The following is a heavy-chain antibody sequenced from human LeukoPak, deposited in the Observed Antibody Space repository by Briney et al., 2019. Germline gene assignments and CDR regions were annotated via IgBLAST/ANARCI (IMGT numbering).Heavy chain of an antibody. J-gene: IGHJ4*02. CDR3: TTYGSGRKFDY. V-gene: IGHV3-15*04. CDR2: IESKTDGGTT. CDR1: GFTFSSYG. D-gene: IGHD3-10*01. Sequence: GGSLRLSCAASGFTFSSYGMSWVRQIPGKGLEWVGRIESKTDGGTTDYAAPVKGRFTISRDDSTNTLYLQMNSLKSEDTAVYYCTTYGSGRKFDYWGQGILVTVSS.